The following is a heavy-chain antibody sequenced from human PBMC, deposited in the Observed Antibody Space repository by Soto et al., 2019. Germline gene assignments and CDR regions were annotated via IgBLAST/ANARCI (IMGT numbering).Heavy chain of an antibody. Sequence: ASVKVSCKASGGTFSSYGISWVRQAPGQGLEWMGWISAYNGNTNYAQKLQGRVTMTTDTSTSTAYMELRSLRSDDTAVYYCARLTIGRKTDYWGQGTLVTVSS. CDR1: GGTFSSYG. J-gene: IGHJ4*02. CDR2: ISAYNGNT. D-gene: IGHD3-10*01. V-gene: IGHV1-18*01. CDR3: ARLTIGRKTDY.